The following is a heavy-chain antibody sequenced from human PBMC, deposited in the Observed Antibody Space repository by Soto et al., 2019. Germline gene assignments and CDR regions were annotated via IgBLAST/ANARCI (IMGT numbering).Heavy chain of an antibody. D-gene: IGHD6-13*01. CDR1: GFTFSSYS. V-gene: IGHV3-21*01. CDR2: ISSSSSYI. J-gene: IGHJ6*02. Sequence: GGSLRLSCAASGFTFSSYSMNWVHQAPGKGLEWVSSISSSSSYIYYADSVKGRLTISRDNAKNSLYLQMNSLRAEDTAVYYCARDLHSSSWLYYYYGMNVWGQGTTVTVSS. CDR3: ARDLHSSSWLYYYYGMNV.